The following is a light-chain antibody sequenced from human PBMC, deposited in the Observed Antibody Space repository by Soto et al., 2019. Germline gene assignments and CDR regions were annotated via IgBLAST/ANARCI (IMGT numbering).Light chain of an antibody. CDR3: QQRSNWPLT. CDR2: DAS. V-gene: IGKV3-11*01. Sequence: EIVLTQSPATLSLSPGERATLSCRASQSVSSYLAWYQQKPGQAPRLLIYDASNRATGIPARFSGSGSGTDFTLTISSLDPEEFAVYYCQQRSNWPLTFGPGTKVDIK. J-gene: IGKJ3*01. CDR1: QSVSSY.